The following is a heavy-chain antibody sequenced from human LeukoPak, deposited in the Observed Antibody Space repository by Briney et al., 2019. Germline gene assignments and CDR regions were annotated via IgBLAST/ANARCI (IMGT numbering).Heavy chain of an antibody. Sequence: PGGSLRLSCAASGFTFSTYAMTWVRLAPGRGLEWVSAISGSGGSTSYADSVKGRFTISRDNSKNTLYLQMNSLRAEDTAVYYCARYTAAAGNFNWFDHWGQGTLVTVSS. V-gene: IGHV3-23*01. CDR3: ARYTAAAGNFNWFDH. CDR1: GFTFSTYA. CDR2: ISGSGGST. J-gene: IGHJ5*02. D-gene: IGHD6-13*01.